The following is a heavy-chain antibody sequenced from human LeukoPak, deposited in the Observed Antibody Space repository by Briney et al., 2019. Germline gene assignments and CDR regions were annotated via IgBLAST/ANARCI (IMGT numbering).Heavy chain of an antibody. V-gene: IGHV3-49*03. CDR3: SRAQSGSGLGY. J-gene: IGHJ4*02. D-gene: IGHD6-25*01. Sequence: GGSLRLSCTTSGFSFADEALSWFRQAPGKGLEWVGFIRRKASGGAIEYAASVKGRFTISRDDFNGIAYLQMNSLRAEDTAVYYCSRAQSGSGLGYWGQGTLVTVSS. CDR2: IRRKASGGAI. CDR1: GFSFADEA.